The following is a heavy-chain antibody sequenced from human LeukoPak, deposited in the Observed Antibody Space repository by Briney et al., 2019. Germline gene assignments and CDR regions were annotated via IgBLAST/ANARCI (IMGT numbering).Heavy chain of an antibody. CDR2: IIPIFGTA. Sequence: GASVKISCTASGGTFSSYAISWVRQAPGQGLEWMGGIIPIFGTANYAQKFQGRVTITANESTSTAYMELSSLRSEDTAVYYCARGGYSYGYLWVSYFDYWGQGTLVTVSS. V-gene: IGHV1-69*01. CDR1: GGTFSSYA. CDR3: ARGGYSYGYLWVSYFDY. J-gene: IGHJ4*02. D-gene: IGHD5-18*01.